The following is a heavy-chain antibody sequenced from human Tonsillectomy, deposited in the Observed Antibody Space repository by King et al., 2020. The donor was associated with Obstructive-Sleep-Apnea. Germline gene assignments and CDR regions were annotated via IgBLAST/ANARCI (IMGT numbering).Heavy chain of an antibody. CDR1: GGTFSRAA. V-gene: IGHV1-69*09. D-gene: IGHD2-2*01. Sequence: VQLVESGAEVKKPGSSVKVSCKASGGTFSRAAISLVRQAPGQGLEWMGRIIPILGIANYTQKFQGRVTITADKSTSTAYMGLSSLISEDTAVYYCARDWGYCSSTSCYALGDYYYGMDVWGQGTTVTVSS. J-gene: IGHJ6*02. CDR2: IIPILGIA. CDR3: ARDWGYCSSTSCYALGDYYYGMDV.